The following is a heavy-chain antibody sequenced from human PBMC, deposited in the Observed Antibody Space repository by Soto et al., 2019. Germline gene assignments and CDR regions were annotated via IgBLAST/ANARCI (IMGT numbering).Heavy chain of an antibody. D-gene: IGHD3-3*01. CDR1: GYTFTSYG. J-gene: IGHJ5*02. V-gene: IGHV1-18*04. CDR3: ARVIISYGGTIFGVVTLTWFDP. CDR2: ISVNNGKT. Sequence: GGPVKVSCKASGYTFTSYGISWVRQAPGQGPEWMGWISVNNGKTVYAQKVQGRVTLTTDTSTSTAYMEVRSLRSEDTAVYYCARVIISYGGTIFGVVTLTWFDPWGQGTLVTVSS.